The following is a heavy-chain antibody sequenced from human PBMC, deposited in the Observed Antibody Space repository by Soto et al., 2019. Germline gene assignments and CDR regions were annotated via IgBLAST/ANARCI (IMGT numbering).Heavy chain of an antibody. CDR3: ARRHPPGDSSGFYSGFDY. Sequence: GVSLRRSCEVSGFSCSSYAMHGVRQAPGRGLEWVAVISDDGTIEYYTDSVTGRFTISRDNSKNTVYLQMNSQRVEYSALYFCARRHPPGDSSGFYSGFDYWGQGTLVTVSS. V-gene: IGHV3-30-3*01. J-gene: IGHJ4*02. CDR2: ISDDGTIE. D-gene: IGHD3-22*01. CDR1: GFSCSSYA.